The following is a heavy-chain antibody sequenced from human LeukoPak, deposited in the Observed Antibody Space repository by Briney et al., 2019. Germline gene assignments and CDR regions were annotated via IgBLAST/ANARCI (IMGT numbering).Heavy chain of an antibody. V-gene: IGHV1-2*06. J-gene: IGHJ4*02. CDR1: GYTFTSYD. CDR3: ARDPYDSSGPDY. D-gene: IGHD3-22*01. Sequence: ASVKVSCKASGYTFTSYDINWVRQATGQGLEWMGRINPNSGGTNYAQKFQGRVTITRDTSISTAYMELSRLRSDDTAVYYCARDPYDSSGPDYWGQGTLVTVSS. CDR2: INPNSGGT.